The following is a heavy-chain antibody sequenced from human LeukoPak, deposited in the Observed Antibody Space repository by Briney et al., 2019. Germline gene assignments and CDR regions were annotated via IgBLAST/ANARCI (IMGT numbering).Heavy chain of an antibody. D-gene: IGHD5-12*01. J-gene: IGHJ4*02. CDR1: GFTFSSYA. CDR2: ISYDGSNK. V-gene: IGHV3-30-3*01. Sequence: PGRSLRLSCAASGFTFSSYAMHWVRQAPGKGLEWVAVISYDGSNKYYADSVKGRFTLSRDNSKNTLYLQMDSLRADDTAMYYCARDSEAYELSFDYWGQGTLVTVSS. CDR3: ARDSEAYELSFDY.